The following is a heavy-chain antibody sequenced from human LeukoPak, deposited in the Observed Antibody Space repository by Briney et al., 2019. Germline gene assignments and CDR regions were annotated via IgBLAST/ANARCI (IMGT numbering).Heavy chain of an antibody. D-gene: IGHD3-10*01. Sequence: SETLSLTCAVYGCSFSGYYWSWIRQPPGKGLEWIGEINHSGSTNYNPSLKSRVTISVDTSKNQFSLKLSSVTAADTAVYYCASPTDMVRGASYYYYGMDVWGQGTTVTVS. CDR3: ASPTDMVRGASYYYYGMDV. J-gene: IGHJ6*02. CDR2: INHSGST. V-gene: IGHV4-34*01. CDR1: GCSFSGYY.